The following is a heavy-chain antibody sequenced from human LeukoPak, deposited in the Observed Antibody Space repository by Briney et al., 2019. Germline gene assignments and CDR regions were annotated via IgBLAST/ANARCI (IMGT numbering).Heavy chain of an antibody. V-gene: IGHV4-4*07. J-gene: IGHJ5*02. CDR1: GGSISSYY. D-gene: IGHD2-2*01. CDR3: ARGVVVPAAISFDP. Sequence: SETLSLTCTVSGGSISSYYWSWIRQPAGKGLEWIGRIYTSGSTNYNPSLKRRVTMSVDTSKNQFSLKLSSVTAADTAVYYCARGVVVPAAISFDPWGQGTLVTVSS. CDR2: IYTSGST.